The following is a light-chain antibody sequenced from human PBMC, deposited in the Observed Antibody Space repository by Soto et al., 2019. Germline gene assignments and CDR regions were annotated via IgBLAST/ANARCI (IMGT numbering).Light chain of an antibody. V-gene: IGLV2-14*03. Sequence: QSALTQPASVSGSPGQSFTIPCTGSSSDVGAYHSVSWYQQHPGKAPKLIIFDVSNRPSGVSNRFSGSKPGNTASLTISGLQAEDEADYYCSSFTDTGTVMFGGGTKLTVL. CDR1: SSDVGAYHS. J-gene: IGLJ3*02. CDR2: DVS. CDR3: SSFTDTGTVM.